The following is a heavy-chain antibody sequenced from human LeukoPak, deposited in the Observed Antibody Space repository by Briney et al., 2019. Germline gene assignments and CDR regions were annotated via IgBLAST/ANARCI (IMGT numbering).Heavy chain of an antibody. V-gene: IGHV3-21*01. CDR2: ISSSSSYI. J-gene: IGHJ3*02. Sequence: PGGSLRLSCAASGFTFSSYSMNWVRQVPGKGLEWVSSISSSSSYIYYADSVKGRFTISRDNAKNSLYLQMNSLRAEDTAVYYCARDSGYSAAFDIWGQGTMVTVSS. CDR1: GFTFSSYS. CDR3: ARDSGYSAAFDI. D-gene: IGHD2-15*01.